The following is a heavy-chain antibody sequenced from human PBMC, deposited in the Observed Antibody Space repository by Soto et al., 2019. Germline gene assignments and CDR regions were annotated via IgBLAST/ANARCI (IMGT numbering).Heavy chain of an antibody. J-gene: IGHJ4*02. D-gene: IGHD3-10*01. Sequence: GASVKVSCKASGYTFTSYGISWVRQAPGQGPEWMGWISAYNGNTNYAQKLQGRVTMTTDTSTSTAHMELRSLRSDDTAVYYCARDSYYYGSGSYYNLFDYWGQGTLVTVSS. CDR3: ARDSYYYGSGSYYNLFDY. CDR1: GYTFTSYG. CDR2: ISAYNGNT. V-gene: IGHV1-18*01.